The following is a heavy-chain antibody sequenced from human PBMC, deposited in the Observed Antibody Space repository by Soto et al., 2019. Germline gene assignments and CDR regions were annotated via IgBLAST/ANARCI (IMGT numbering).Heavy chain of an antibody. J-gene: IGHJ3*02. CDR2: IYSGGST. V-gene: IGHV3-53*01. CDR3: ARGEQGSDVFDI. D-gene: IGHD1-26*01. Sequence: GGSLRLSCAASGFTVSSNYMSWVRQAPGKGLEWVSVIYSGGSTYYADSVKGRFTISRDNSKNTLYLQMNSLRAEDTAVYYCARGEQGSDVFDIWGQGTMVTVSS. CDR1: GFTVSSNY.